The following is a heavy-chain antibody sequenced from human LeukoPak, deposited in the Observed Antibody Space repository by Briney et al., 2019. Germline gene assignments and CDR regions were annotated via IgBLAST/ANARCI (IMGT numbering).Heavy chain of an antibody. J-gene: IGHJ4*02. CDR2: IQAKAYGGAT. CDR1: GFTFGDYA. CDR3: TRAPHPRCSSSGCYLDY. Sequence: PGGSLRLSCSTSGFTFGDYAMSSVRQTPGKGLEWVHFIQAKAYGGATKYAASVNGRFSISRDDSQSIANLQMNDLKTEDTAVYYCTRAPHPRCSSSGCYLDYWGQGTLVTVSS. V-gene: IGHV3-49*04. D-gene: IGHD2-2*01.